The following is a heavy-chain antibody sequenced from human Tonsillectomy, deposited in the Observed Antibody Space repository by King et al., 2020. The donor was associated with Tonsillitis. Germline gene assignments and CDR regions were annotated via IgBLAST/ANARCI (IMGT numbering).Heavy chain of an antibody. J-gene: IGHJ6*03. CDR2: IYPGDSDT. CDR3: ARQDSGSYYNYYYYMDV. V-gene: IGHV5-51*01. D-gene: IGHD1-26*01. CDR1: GYSFTSYW. Sequence: QLVQSGAEVKKPGESLKISCKGSGYSFTSYWIGRVRQMPGKGLEWMGIIYPGDSDTRYSPSFQGQVTISADKSISTAYLQWSSLKASDTAMYYCARQDSGSYYNYYYYMDVWGKGTTVTVSS.